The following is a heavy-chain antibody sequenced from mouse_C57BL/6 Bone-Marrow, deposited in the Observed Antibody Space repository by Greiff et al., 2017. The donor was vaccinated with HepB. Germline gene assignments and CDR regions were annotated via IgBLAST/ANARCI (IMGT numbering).Heavy chain of an antibody. CDR3: ARSILIAY. CDR1: GYTFTDYY. J-gene: IGHJ3*01. V-gene: IGHV1-76*01. CDR2: IYPGSGNT. Sequence: QVQLQQSGAELVRPGASVKLSCKASGYTFTDYYINWVKQRPGQGLEWIARIYPGSGNTYYNEKFKGKATLTAEKSSSTAYMQLSSLTSEGSAVYFCARSILIAYWGQGTLVTVNA.